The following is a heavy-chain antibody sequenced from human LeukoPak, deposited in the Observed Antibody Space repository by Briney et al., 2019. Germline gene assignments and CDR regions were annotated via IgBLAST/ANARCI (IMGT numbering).Heavy chain of an antibody. CDR3: ARQVTFGYAFAYYFDY. Sequence: SETLSLTCTVSGGSISTSSYYWGWIRQPPGKGLEWIGNIHNSESTYYNPSLKSRVTMSVDTSKNQYSLKLSSVTAADTAVYYCARQVTFGYAFAYYFDYWGQGSLVTVSS. CDR2: IHNSEST. CDR1: GGSISTSSYY. V-gene: IGHV4-39*01. D-gene: IGHD5-18*01. J-gene: IGHJ4*02.